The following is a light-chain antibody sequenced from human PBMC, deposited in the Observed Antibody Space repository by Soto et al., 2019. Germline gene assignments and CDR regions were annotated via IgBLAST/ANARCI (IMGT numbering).Light chain of an antibody. CDR3: QQYNSYPVT. V-gene: IGKV1-5*03. CDR1: QSISSW. Sequence: DIQMTQSPSTLSASVGDRVTITCRASQSISSWLAWYQQKPGKAPKLLIYKASSLESGVPSRFSGSGSGTEFTLTISSLQPDDFAPYYGQQYNSYPVTVGGGTKVEI. J-gene: IGKJ4*01. CDR2: KAS.